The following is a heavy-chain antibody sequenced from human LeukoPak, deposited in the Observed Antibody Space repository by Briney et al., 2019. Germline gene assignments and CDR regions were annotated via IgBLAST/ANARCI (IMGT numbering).Heavy chain of an antibody. CDR2: ISYDGSNK. CDR1: GFTFSSYG. V-gene: IGHV3-30*03. CDR3: ARAIRGCRSTSCPTDY. D-gene: IGHD2-2*01. J-gene: IGHJ4*02. Sequence: GGSLRLSCAASGFTFSSYGMHWVRQAPGKGLEWVAVISYDGSNKYYVDSVKGRFTISRDISKNTLYLQMNSLRAEDTAVYYCARAIRGCRSTSCPTDYWGQGTLVTVSS.